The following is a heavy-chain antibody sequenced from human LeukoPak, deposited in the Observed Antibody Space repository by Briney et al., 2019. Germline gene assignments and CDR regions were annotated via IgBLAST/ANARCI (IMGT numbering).Heavy chain of an antibody. CDR3: ARAYSGSYFALGY. Sequence: GGSLRLSCAASGFTFSSYAMSWVRQAPGKGLEWVSAISGSGGSTYYADSVKGRFTISRDNAKNSLYLQMNSLRAEDTAVYYCARAYSGSYFALGYWGQGTLVTVSS. CDR2: ISGSGGST. CDR1: GFTFSSYA. J-gene: IGHJ4*02. V-gene: IGHV3-23*01. D-gene: IGHD1-26*01.